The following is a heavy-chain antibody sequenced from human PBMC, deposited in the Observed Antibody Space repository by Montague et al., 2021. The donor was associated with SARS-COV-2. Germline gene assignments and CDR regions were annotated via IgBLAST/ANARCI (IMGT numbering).Heavy chain of an antibody. CDR3: ARLKRYFDSSGSPSAFDF. V-gene: IGHV4-39*02. D-gene: IGHD3-22*01. CDR2: IYYTWNT. CDR1: GGSITNNIYY. J-gene: IGHJ3*01. Sequence: SETLSLTCTVSGGSITNNIYYWAWIRQPPGKGLEWIGSIYYTWNTYYNPSLKSRVTISVVTSKNHFTLKLSSVTAAETAVYYCARLKRYFDSSGSPSAFDFWGQGTKVTVSS.